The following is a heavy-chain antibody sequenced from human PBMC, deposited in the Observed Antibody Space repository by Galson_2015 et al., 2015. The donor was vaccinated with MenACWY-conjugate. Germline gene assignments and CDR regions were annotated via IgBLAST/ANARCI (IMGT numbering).Heavy chain of an antibody. D-gene: IGHD1-7*01. V-gene: IGHV2-5*02. Sequence: PALVKPTQTLTLTCAFSGFSLTTSGLGVGWIRQPPGKALEWLALIYWDDSKRYSPSLRSGLSITKDISRNQVVLTMTNVDPVDTATYYCAHSPFGTSRSFDPWGQGTLVTVSS. J-gene: IGHJ5*02. CDR2: IYWDDSK. CDR3: AHSPFGTSRSFDP. CDR1: GFSLTTSGLG.